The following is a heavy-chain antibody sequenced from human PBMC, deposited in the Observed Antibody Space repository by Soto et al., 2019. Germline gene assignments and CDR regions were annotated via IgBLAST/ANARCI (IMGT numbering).Heavy chain of an antibody. CDR1: GGSISSSNW. CDR3: ASLIGGSGSYYSNYFDY. Sequence: QVQLQESGPGLVKPSGTLSLTCAVSGGSISSSNWWSWVRQPPGKGLEWIGEIYHSGSTNYNPSLNRRVTISVDKSKNQFSLKLSSVTAADTAVYYCASLIGGSGSYYSNYFDYWGQGTLVTVSS. D-gene: IGHD1-26*01. CDR2: IYHSGST. V-gene: IGHV4-4*02. J-gene: IGHJ4*02.